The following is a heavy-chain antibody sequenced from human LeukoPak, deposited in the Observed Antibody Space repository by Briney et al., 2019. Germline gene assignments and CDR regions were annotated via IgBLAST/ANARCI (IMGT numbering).Heavy chain of an antibody. J-gene: IGHJ4*02. CDR2: INSDGRST. CDR3: ARDDYGVLD. V-gene: IGHV3-74*01. Sequence: QPGGSQRLSCAASVFTFSSYWMHWVRHAPGKGLVWVSRINSDGRSTSYADSVKGRFTISRDNAKNTLYLHMNSLRAEDTAVYYCARDDYGVLDWGQGTLVTVSS. CDR1: VFTFSSYW. D-gene: IGHD4-17*01.